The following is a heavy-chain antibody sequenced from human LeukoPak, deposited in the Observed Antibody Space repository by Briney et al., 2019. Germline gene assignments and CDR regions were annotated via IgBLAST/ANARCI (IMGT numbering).Heavy chain of an antibody. CDR3: ANSRGATVTNDY. Sequence: PGGSLRLSCAASGFTFSSYAMSWVRQAPGKGLEWVSAISGSGGSTYYADSVKGRFTISRDNSKNTLYLQMNSLRAEDTAVYYCANSRGATVTNDYWGQGTLVTVSS. CDR2: ISGSGGST. V-gene: IGHV3-23*01. J-gene: IGHJ4*02. CDR1: GFTFSSYA. D-gene: IGHD4-17*01.